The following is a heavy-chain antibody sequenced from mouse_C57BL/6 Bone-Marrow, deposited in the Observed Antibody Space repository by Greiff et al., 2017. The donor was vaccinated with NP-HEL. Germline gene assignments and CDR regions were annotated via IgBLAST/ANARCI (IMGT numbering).Heavy chain of an antibody. CDR2: IDPETGGT. D-gene: IGHD1-1*01. J-gene: IGHJ1*03. CDR3: TRWAYDGSSLWYFDV. Sequence: VQLQQSGAELVRPGASVTLSCKASGYTFTDYEMHWVKQTPVHGLEWIGAIDPETGGTAYNQKFKGKAILTADKSSSTAYMELRSLTSEDSAVYYCTRWAYDGSSLWYFDVWGTGTTVTVSS. CDR1: GYTFTDYE. V-gene: IGHV1-15*01.